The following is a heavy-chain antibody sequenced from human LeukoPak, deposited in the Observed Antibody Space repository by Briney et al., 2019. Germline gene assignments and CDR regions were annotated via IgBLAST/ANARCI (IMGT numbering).Heavy chain of an antibody. Sequence: TSSETLSLTCTVSGGSISSSSYYWGGIRQPPGKGLEWIGSIYYSGSTYYNPSLKSRVTISVDTSKNQFSLKLSSVTAADTAVYYCARAYDFWSGYHFTYDYWGQGTLVTVSS. D-gene: IGHD3-3*01. CDR3: ARAYDFWSGYHFTYDY. CDR2: IYYSGST. V-gene: IGHV4-39*01. CDR1: GGSISSSSYY. J-gene: IGHJ4*02.